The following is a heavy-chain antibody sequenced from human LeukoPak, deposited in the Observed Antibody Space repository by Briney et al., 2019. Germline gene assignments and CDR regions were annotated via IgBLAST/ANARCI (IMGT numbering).Heavy chain of an antibody. V-gene: IGHV1-2*02. Sequence: GASVKVFCKASGYTFTGYYMHWVRQAPGQGLEWMGWINPNSGGTNYAQKFQGRVTMTRDTSISTAYMELSRLRSDDTAVYYCAGGGYYDSSGYYAGYWGQGTLVTVSS. J-gene: IGHJ4*02. CDR1: GYTFTGYY. D-gene: IGHD3-22*01. CDR3: AGGGYYDSSGYYAGY. CDR2: INPNSGGT.